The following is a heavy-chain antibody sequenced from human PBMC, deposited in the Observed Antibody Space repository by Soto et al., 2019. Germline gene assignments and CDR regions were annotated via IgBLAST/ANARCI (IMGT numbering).Heavy chain of an antibody. V-gene: IGHV1-8*01. Sequence: ASVKVSCKASGYTFTSYDINWVRQATGQGLEWMGWMNPNSGNTGYAQKFQGRVTMTRNTSISTAYMELSSLRSEDTAVYYCARGFGRFLERNNWFDPWGQGTLVTVSS. D-gene: IGHD3-3*01. CDR2: MNPNSGNT. CDR3: ARGFGRFLERNNWFDP. J-gene: IGHJ5*02. CDR1: GYTFTSYD.